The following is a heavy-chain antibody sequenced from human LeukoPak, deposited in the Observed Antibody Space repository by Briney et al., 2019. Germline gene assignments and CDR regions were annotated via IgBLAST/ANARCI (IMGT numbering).Heavy chain of an antibody. Sequence: PGGSLRLSCAASGFTFSSYGMSWVRQAPGKGLEWVSAISGSGGSTYYADSVKGRFTISRDNSKNTLYLQMNSLRAEDTAVYYCAKDLWYYYDSSGYSIDAFDIWGQGTMVTVSS. V-gene: IGHV3-23*01. CDR1: GFTFSSYG. CDR3: AKDLWYYYDSSGYSIDAFDI. CDR2: ISGSGGST. D-gene: IGHD3-22*01. J-gene: IGHJ3*02.